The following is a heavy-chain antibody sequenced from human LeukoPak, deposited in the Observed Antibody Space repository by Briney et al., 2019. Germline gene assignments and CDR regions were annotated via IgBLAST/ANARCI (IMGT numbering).Heavy chain of an antibody. CDR2: ISAYNGNT. CDR3: ASATLRCSGGGCYEMDV. J-gene: IGHJ6*04. V-gene: IGHV1-18*01. Sequence: ASVKVSCKASGYTFTSYGISWVRQAPGQGLEWMGWISAYNGNTNYAQKLQGRVTMTTDTSTSTAYMELRSLRSDDTAVYYCASATLRCSGGGCYEMDVWGKGTTVTTSS. D-gene: IGHD2-15*01. CDR1: GYTFTSYG.